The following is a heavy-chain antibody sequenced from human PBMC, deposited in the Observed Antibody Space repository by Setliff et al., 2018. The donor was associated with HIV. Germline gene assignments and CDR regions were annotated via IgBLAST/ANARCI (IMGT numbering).Heavy chain of an antibody. V-gene: IGHV1-3*01. CDR3: AREPIGGDDAFDI. CDR1: GYTFTNYA. D-gene: IGHD2-21*02. CDR2: INPGNGNT. J-gene: IGHJ3*02. Sequence: ASVKVSCKASGYTFTNYAIHWVRQAPGQRLEWMGWINPGNGNTKYSQKFQGRVTITRNTSATTAYMELSSLRSEDTAIFYCAREPIGGDDAFDIWGQGTMVTVSS.